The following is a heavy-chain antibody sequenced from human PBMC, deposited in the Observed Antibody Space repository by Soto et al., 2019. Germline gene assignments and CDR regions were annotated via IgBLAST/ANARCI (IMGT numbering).Heavy chain of an antibody. CDR1: GYTFTSYG. CDR3: ARDSGTTPSRLCDY. V-gene: IGHV1-18*01. J-gene: IGHJ4*02. Sequence: EASVKVSCKASGYTFTSYGISWVRQAPGQGLEWMGWISAYNGNTNYAQKLQGRVTMTTDTSTSTAYMELRSLRSDDTAVYYCARDSGTTPSRLCDYWGQGTLVTVSS. D-gene: IGHD1-26*01. CDR2: ISAYNGNT.